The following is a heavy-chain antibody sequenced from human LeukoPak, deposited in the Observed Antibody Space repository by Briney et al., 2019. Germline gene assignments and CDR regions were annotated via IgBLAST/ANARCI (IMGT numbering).Heavy chain of an antibody. J-gene: IGHJ3*02. CDR3: ARDNGGRYDFWSGYDAFDI. CDR2: IYHSGST. Sequence: SETLSLTCAVSGGSISSSNWWSWVRQPPGKGLEWIGEIYHSGSTNYNPSLKSRVTISVDKSTNQFSLKLSSVTAADTAVYYCARDNGGRYDFWSGYDAFDIWGQGTMVTVSS. D-gene: IGHD3-3*01. V-gene: IGHV4-4*02. CDR1: GGSISSSNW.